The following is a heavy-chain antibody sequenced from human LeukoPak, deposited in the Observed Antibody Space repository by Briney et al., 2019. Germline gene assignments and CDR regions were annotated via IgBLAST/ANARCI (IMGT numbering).Heavy chain of an antibody. D-gene: IGHD4-11*01. Sequence: GGSLRLSCAASGFTFTKYWMAWVRQAPAKGLEWVASIRQDGSETHSIDSGRFTISRDNAKNSLYLQMNSLRDEDTAVYYCANTVGHYSHNWGQGTLVTVSS. V-gene: IGHV3-7*05. CDR2: IRQDGSET. CDR1: GFTFTKYW. J-gene: IGHJ4*02. CDR3: ANTVGHYSHN.